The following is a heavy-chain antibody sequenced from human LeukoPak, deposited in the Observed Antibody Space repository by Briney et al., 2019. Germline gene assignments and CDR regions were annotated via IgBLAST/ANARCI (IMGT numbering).Heavy chain of an antibody. CDR1: GDSVSTTSHY. D-gene: IGHD3-3*01. CDR3: ARYKGFMEWQIFDR. J-gene: IGHJ4*02. CDR2: IHNSGGT. Sequence: SETLSLTCTISGDSVSTTSHYWSWIRQPPGKGLEWIGHIHNSGGTKYNPSLKSRVTVSLEMSKNQFSLNLTSVTAADTAVYYCARYKGFMEWQIFDRWGQGTLVTVSS. V-gene: IGHV4-61*01.